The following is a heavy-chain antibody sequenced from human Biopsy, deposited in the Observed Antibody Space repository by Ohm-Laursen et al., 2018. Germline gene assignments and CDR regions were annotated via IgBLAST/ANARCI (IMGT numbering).Heavy chain of an antibody. Sequence: GTLSLTCTVSGGSISSGSNYWAWIRQPPGKGLEWIGSVYHSGTTYYSPSLKSRVTISEDTSKNQLSLRVTSGSAADTAAYYCARHDGNGPFALDSWGQGTLVTVSS. D-gene: IGHD5-24*01. CDR1: GGSISSGSNY. V-gene: IGHV4-39*01. CDR3: ARHDGNGPFALDS. J-gene: IGHJ4*02. CDR2: VYHSGTT.